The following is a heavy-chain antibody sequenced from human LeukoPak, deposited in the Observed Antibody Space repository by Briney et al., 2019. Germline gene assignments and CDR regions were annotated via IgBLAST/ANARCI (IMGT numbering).Heavy chain of an antibody. V-gene: IGHV3-33*06. CDR1: GFIFSNYG. J-gene: IGHJ4*02. CDR2: IWYDGSYK. Sequence: TGGSLRLSCAASGFIFSNYGMHWVRQAPGKGLDWVAVIWYDGSYKYYADSVEGRFTISRDNSKNTLYLRMNSLRAEDTAIYYCAKVVQYTASTGTGLDYWGQGTLVTVSS. CDR3: AKVVQYTASTGTGLDY. D-gene: IGHD6-13*01.